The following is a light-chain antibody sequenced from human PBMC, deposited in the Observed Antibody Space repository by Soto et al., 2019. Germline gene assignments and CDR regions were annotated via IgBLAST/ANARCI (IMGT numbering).Light chain of an antibody. J-gene: IGLJ1*01. Sequence: QSVLTQPASASGSPGQSITISCTGTSSDVGAYNYVSWYQQHPGKAPKLMIYEVSNRPLGVSHRFSGSKSDNTASLTISGLQTDDEADYYCSSYTSSRTLVFGTGTKVTVL. CDR3: SSYTSSRTLV. CDR1: SSDVGAYNY. V-gene: IGLV2-14*01. CDR2: EVS.